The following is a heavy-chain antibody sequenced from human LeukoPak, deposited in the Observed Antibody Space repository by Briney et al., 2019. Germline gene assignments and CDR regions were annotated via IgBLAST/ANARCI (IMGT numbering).Heavy chain of an antibody. Sequence: GGSLRLSCAASGFISDHYAMHWVRQPPGKGLEWVCLISGDGGGTYYTDSVKGRFTIFRDNSKNSLYLQMNSLRIEDTALYYCAKESDAFDLWGQGTMVTVSS. J-gene: IGHJ3*01. CDR1: GFISDHYA. V-gene: IGHV3-43*02. CDR3: AKESDAFDL. CDR2: ISGDGGGT.